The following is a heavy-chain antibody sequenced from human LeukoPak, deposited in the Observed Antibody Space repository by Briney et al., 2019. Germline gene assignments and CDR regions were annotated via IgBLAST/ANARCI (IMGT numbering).Heavy chain of an antibody. V-gene: IGHV3-30-3*01. Sequence: GGSLRLSCAASGFTFSSYAMHWVRQAPGKGLEWVAVISYDGSNKYYADSVKGRFTISRDNSKNTLYLQMNSLRAEDTAAYYCARDGIRGYYYDSSAPTVWGQGTLVTVSS. D-gene: IGHD3-22*01. J-gene: IGHJ4*02. CDR2: ISYDGSNK. CDR3: ARDGIRGYYYDSSAPTV. CDR1: GFTFSSYA.